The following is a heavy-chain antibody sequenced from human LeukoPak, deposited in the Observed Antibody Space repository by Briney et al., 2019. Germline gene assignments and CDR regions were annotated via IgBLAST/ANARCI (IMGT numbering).Heavy chain of an antibody. J-gene: IGHJ4*02. CDR1: GFTFSSYT. Sequence: GGSLRLSCAASGFTFSSYTMRWVRQAPGKGLEWVSAISSSGGRTYYADSVKGRFTISRDNAKNTLYLQMNSLRAEDTAIYYCTKEIVVVPVAARLDCWGQGTLATVSS. V-gene: IGHV3-23*01. D-gene: IGHD2-2*01. CDR3: TKEIVVVPVAARLDC. CDR2: ISSSGGRT.